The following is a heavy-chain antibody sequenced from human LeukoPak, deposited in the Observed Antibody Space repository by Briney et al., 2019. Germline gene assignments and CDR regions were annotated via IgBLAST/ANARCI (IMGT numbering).Heavy chain of an antibody. CDR3: ARASEGIGYFDT. CDR2: IYHSGST. CDR1: GGSISSYY. V-gene: IGHV4-59*01. D-gene: IGHD3-3*01. J-gene: IGHJ4*02. Sequence: SETLSLTCTVSGGSISSYYWSWIRQPPGKGLEWIGSIYHSGSTYYNPSLKSRVTISVDTSQNQFSLKLTSVTAADTAVYYCARASEGIGYFDTWGRGSLVTVSS.